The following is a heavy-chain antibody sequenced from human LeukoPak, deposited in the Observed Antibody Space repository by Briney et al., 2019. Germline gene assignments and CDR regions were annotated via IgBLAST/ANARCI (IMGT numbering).Heavy chain of an antibody. V-gene: IGHV3-23*01. J-gene: IGHJ4*02. CDR1: GFTFSSYA. CDR3: ARGSSSSSLFDY. Sequence: GGSLRLSCATSGFTFSSYAMKWVRQAPGKGLEWVSTISVSAGTYYADSVKGRFTISRDNSKNTLYLQMNSLRAEDTAVYYCARGSSSSSLFDYWGQGTLVTVSS. D-gene: IGHD6-6*01. CDR2: ISVSAGT.